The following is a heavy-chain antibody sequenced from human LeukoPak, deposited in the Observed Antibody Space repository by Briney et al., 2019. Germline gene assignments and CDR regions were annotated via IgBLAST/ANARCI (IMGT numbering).Heavy chain of an antibody. V-gene: IGHV1-69*04. Sequence: SVKVSCKASGGTFSSYVISWVRQAPGQGLEWMGRIIPILGIANYAQKFQGRVTITADKSTSTAYMELSSLRSEDTVVYYCAGYCSSTSCYAQDYYYYYGMDVWGQGTTVTVSS. CDR1: GGTFSSYV. J-gene: IGHJ6*02. CDR2: IIPILGIA. D-gene: IGHD2-2*01. CDR3: AGYCSSTSCYAQDYYYYYGMDV.